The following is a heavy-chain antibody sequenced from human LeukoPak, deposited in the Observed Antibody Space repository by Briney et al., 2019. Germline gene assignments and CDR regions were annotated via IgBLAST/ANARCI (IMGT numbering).Heavy chain of an antibody. CDR3: ARGDYDSSGYYFWFDP. V-gene: IGHV4-30-4*01. D-gene: IGHD3-22*01. Sequence: SQTLSLTCTVSGCSISSGDYYWSWIRQPPGKGLEWIGYIYYSGSTYYNPSLKTRVTISVDTSKNQFSLKLSSVTAADTAVYYCARGDYDSSGYYFWFDPWGQGTLVTVSS. CDR1: GCSISSGDYY. CDR2: IYYSGST. J-gene: IGHJ5*02.